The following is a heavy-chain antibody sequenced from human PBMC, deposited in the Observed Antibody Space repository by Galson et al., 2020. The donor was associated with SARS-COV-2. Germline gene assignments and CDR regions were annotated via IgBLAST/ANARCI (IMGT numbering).Heavy chain of an antibody. CDR3: ATIASDSYYYYYGMDV. V-gene: IGHV3-48*02. CDR1: GFTFSSYR. J-gene: IGHJ6*02. CDR2: ISSSSSTI. Sequence: GGSLRLSCAASGFTFSSYRMNWVRQAPGKGLEWVSYISSSSSTIYYADSVQGRFTISRDNAKNSLYLQMNSLRDEDTAVYYCATIASDSYYYYYGMDVWGQGTTVTVSS. D-gene: IGHD3-3*01.